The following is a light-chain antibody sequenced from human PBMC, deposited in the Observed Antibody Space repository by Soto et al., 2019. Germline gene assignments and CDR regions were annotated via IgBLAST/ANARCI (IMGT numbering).Light chain of an antibody. Sequence: IQITQSPPNQSATVGDRVTITCRASQSISSWLAWYQQKPGKAPKLLIYDASSLESGVPSRFSGSGSGTEFTLTISSLQPDDFATYYCQQYNSYSPSTFGQGTK. CDR2: DAS. V-gene: IGKV1-5*01. CDR3: QQYNSYSPST. CDR1: QSISSW. J-gene: IGKJ1*01.